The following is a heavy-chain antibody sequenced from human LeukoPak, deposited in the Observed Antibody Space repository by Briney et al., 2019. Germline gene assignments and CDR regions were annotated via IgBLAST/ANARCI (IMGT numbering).Heavy chain of an antibody. CDR1: GFTFSRFW. Sequence: PGGSLRLSCAASGFTFSRFWMNWVRQAPGKGLEWVANINEDGSEKYYVESVKGRFTISRDNAKNSLYLQMNSLRAEDTALYYCAKDSWQLDAFDIWGQGTKVTVSS. CDR3: AKDSWQLDAFDI. CDR2: INEDGSEK. V-gene: IGHV3-7*03. D-gene: IGHD6-13*01. J-gene: IGHJ3*02.